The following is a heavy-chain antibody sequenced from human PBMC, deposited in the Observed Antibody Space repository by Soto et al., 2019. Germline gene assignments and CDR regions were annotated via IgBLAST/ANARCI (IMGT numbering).Heavy chain of an antibody. CDR2: IIPIFGTA. V-gene: IGHV1-69*13. J-gene: IGHJ6*02. Sequence: ASVKVSCKASGGTFSSYAISWVRQAPGQGLEWMGGIIPIFGTANYAQKFQGRVTITADESTSTPYMELSSLRSEDTAVYYCARVVLREMATTMDYYGMDVWGQGPTVTVSS. D-gene: IGHD5-12*01. CDR3: ARVVLREMATTMDYYGMDV. CDR1: GGTFSSYA.